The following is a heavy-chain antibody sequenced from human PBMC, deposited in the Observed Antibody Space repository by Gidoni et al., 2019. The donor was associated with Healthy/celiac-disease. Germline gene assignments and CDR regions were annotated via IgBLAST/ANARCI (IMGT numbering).Heavy chain of an antibody. CDR2: ISYDGSNK. CDR1: GFTFSSYG. J-gene: IGHJ6*02. V-gene: IGHV3-30*18. Sequence: QVQLVESGGGVVQPGRSLRISCAASGFTFSSYGMHWVRQAPGKGLECVAVISYDGSNKYYADSVKGRFTISRDNSKNTLYLQMNSLRAEDTAVYYCAKVVTAAFGMDVWGQGTTVTVSS. CDR3: AKVVTAAFGMDV. D-gene: IGHD2-21*02.